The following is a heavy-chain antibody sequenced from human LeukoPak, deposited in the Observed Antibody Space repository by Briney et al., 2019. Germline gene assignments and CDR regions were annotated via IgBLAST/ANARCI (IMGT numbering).Heavy chain of an antibody. CDR2: INPNSGVT. Sequence: ASVKVSCKASGYTFTGYYIHWVRQAPGQGLEWMGWINPNSGVTNSAQKFQGRVTMTRDTSTTTAYMELSRLTSDDTAVYYCAGPSGKWFGELFHYWGQGTLVTVSS. V-gene: IGHV1-2*02. CDR1: GYTFTGYY. CDR3: AGPSGKWFGELFHY. J-gene: IGHJ4*02. D-gene: IGHD3-10*01.